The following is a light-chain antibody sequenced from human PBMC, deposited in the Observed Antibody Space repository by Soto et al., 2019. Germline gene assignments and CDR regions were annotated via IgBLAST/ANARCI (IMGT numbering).Light chain of an antibody. CDR3: QQYNNWPPT. Sequence: EIVLTQSAATLSVSPGERATLSCRASQSVSSYLAWYQQKPGQAPRLLIYDASNRATGIPARFSGSGSGTEFTLTISSLQSEDFAVYYCQQYNNWPPTFGQGTKVDIK. J-gene: IGKJ1*01. CDR2: DAS. CDR1: QSVSSY. V-gene: IGKV3D-15*01.